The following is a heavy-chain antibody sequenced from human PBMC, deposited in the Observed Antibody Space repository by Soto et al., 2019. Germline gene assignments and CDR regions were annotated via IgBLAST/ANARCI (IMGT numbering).Heavy chain of an antibody. CDR1: GFTFSDHY. V-gene: IGHV3-72*01. J-gene: IGHJ3*02. CDR3: GTVWNDDDAFDI. Sequence: GGSLRLSCAASGFTFSDHYMDWVRQAPGKGLEWVGRTRNKANSYTTEYAASVKGRFTISRDDSKNSLYLQMNSLKTEDTAVYYCGTVWNDDDAFDIWGQGTMVTVSS. D-gene: IGHD1-1*01. CDR2: TRNKANSYTT.